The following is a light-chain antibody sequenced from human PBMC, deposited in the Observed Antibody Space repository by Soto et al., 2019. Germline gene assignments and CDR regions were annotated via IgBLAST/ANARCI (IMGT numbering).Light chain of an antibody. CDR2: ATS. CDR1: QGIGSY. V-gene: IGKV1-9*01. J-gene: IGKJ5*01. Sequence: DIQMTQSPSTLSASVVDRVTITCRASQGIGSYLAWYQQKPGKAPKLLIYATSTLQSGVPSRFSGSGYGTEFTLTISSLQPEDFATYYCQQLNSYPPTFGQRTRLEI. CDR3: QQLNSYPPT.